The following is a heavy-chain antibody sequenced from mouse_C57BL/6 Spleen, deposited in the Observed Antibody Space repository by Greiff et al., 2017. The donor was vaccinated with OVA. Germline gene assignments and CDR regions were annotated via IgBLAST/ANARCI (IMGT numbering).Heavy chain of an antibody. CDR3: ATDYYGSSGD. CDR1: GFTFSSYA. V-gene: IGHV5-4*01. J-gene: IGHJ4*01. Sequence: EVQGVESGGGLVKPGGSLKLSCAASGFTFSSYAMSWVRQTPEKRLEWVATISYGGSYTYYPDNVKGRFTISRDNAKNNLYLQMSHLKSEDTAMYYCATDYYGSSGDWGQGTSVTVSS. CDR2: ISYGGSYT. D-gene: IGHD1-1*01.